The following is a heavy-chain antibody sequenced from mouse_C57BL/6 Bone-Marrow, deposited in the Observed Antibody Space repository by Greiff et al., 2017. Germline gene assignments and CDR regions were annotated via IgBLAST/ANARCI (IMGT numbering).Heavy chain of an antibody. CDR3: ARSTGEGFAY. J-gene: IGHJ3*01. CDR2: IDPSDSYT. V-gene: IGHV1-59*01. CDR1: GYTFTSYW. D-gene: IGHD2-1*01. Sequence: VQLQQPGAELVRPGTSVKLSCKASGYTFTSYWMPWVKQRPGQGLEWIGVIDPSDSYTNYLQKFKGKATLTVDTSSSTDYMHRSSLTAEDSAVYYCARSTGEGFAYWGQGTLVTVSA.